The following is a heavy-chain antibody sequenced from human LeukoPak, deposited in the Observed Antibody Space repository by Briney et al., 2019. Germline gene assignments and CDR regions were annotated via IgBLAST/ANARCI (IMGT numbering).Heavy chain of an antibody. D-gene: IGHD5-24*01. CDR3: ARRPVPTIKGYFDS. V-gene: IGHV3-30*09. J-gene: IGHJ4*02. Sequence: GGPLSLSCAAPGFTFSSYAMHWAGKAPGKGLGWVSVISTDGNYKYYAASVEGRFAVSRDNSKNIVYLQMNSLSADDTAVYYCARRPVPTIKGYFDSWGQGTLVTVSS. CDR1: GFTFSSYA. CDR2: ISTDGNYK.